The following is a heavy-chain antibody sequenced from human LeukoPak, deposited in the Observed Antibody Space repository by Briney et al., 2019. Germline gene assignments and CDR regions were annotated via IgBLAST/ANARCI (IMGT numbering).Heavy chain of an antibody. D-gene: IGHD3-22*01. CDR2: ISYDGSNK. CDR1: GFTFSSYA. Sequence: PGGSLRLSCAASGFTFSSYAMHWVRQAPGKGLEWVAVISYDGSNKYYADSVKGRFTISRDNSKNTLYLQMNSLRAEDTAVYYCARDTYYYDSSGYYNWGQGTLVTVSS. CDR3: ARDTYYYDSSGYYN. V-gene: IGHV3-30-3*01. J-gene: IGHJ4*02.